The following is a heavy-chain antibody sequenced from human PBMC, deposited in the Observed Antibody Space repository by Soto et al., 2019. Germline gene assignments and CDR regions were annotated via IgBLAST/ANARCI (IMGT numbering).Heavy chain of an antibody. Sequence: EVQLLESGGGLVQPGGSLRLSCAASGFTFSSYAMRWVRQAPVKGLEWVSAISGSGGSTYYADSVKGRFTISRDNSKNTLYLQMNRLSEEDTDVYYCARRGSGSYSDYWGQGSLVTVSS. CDR3: ARRGSGSYSDY. J-gene: IGHJ4*02. CDR2: ISGSGGST. V-gene: IGHV3-23*01. CDR1: GFTFSSYA. D-gene: IGHD1-26*01.